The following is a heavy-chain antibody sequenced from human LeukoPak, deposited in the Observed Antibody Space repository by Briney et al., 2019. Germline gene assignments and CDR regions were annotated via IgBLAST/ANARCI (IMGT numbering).Heavy chain of an antibody. Sequence: ASVKVSCKASGYTFTTYYMHWVRQVPGQGLEWMGIINPSGGSTTYAQKFQGRVTMTRDTSTSTVYMELSSLRSEDTAVYYCARVYEMIRGVIGSGAFDIWGQGTMVTVSS. V-gene: IGHV1-46*01. J-gene: IGHJ3*02. CDR2: INPSGGST. D-gene: IGHD3-10*01. CDR1: GYTFTTYY. CDR3: ARVYEMIRGVIGSGAFDI.